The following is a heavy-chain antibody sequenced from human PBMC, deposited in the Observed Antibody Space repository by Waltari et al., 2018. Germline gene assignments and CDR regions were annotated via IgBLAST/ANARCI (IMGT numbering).Heavy chain of an antibody. CDR3: ASPAAITGTTFDY. CDR1: GGPISSGDTY. D-gene: IGHD1-7*01. CDR2: IYYSGST. J-gene: IGHJ4*02. V-gene: IGHV4-61*08. Sequence: QLQLKESGPGLLRPSETLSLNCSVSGGPISSGDTYWGWIRQSPGKGLEWIGYIYYSGSTNYNPSLKSRVTISVDTSKNQFSLKLSSVTAADTAVYYCASPAAITGTTFDYWGQGTLVTVSS.